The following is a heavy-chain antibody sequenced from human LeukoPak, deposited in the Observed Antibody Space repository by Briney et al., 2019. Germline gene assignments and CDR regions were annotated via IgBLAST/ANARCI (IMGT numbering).Heavy chain of an antibody. CDR3: ARDCSGGSCYSEYYGMDV. J-gene: IGHJ6*02. CDR2: IYYSGST. D-gene: IGHD2-15*01. V-gene: IGHV4-31*03. Sequence: SETLSLTCTVSGGSINSDYYYWSWIRQHPGRGLEWIGYIYYSGSTYYNPSLKSRVTISVDTSKNQFSLKLSSVTAADTAVYYCARDCSGGSCYSEYYGMDVWGQGTTVTVSS. CDR1: GGSINSDYYY.